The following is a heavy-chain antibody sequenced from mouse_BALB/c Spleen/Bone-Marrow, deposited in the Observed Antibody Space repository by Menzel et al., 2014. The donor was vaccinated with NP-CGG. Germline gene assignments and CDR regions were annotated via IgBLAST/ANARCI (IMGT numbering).Heavy chain of an antibody. J-gene: IGHJ4*01. CDR1: GYSITSDYA. D-gene: IGHD1-1*01. V-gene: IGHV3-2*02. CDR3: ARYYYGSSAYAMDY. CDR2: ISYSGST. Sequence: VQLQQSGPGLVKPSQSLSLTCTVTGYSITSDYAWNWIRQFPGNKLEWMGYISYSGSTSYNPSLKSRISITRDTSKNQFFLQLNSVTTEDTATYYCARYYYGSSAYAMDYWGQGTSVTVSS.